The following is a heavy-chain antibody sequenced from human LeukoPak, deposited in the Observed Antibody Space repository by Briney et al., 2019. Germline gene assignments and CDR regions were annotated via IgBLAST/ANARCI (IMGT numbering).Heavy chain of an antibody. CDR3: ARARGYDSGVFGMDV. V-gene: IGHV3-21*01. J-gene: IGHJ6*02. CDR1: GFSFNTYS. Sequence: GGSLTLSCVASGFSFNTYSMNWVRQAPGKGLEWVSSISSSSRYIFYPESLKGRLTISRENAKKSLYLQISSLTDGDTAIYYCARARGYDSGVFGMDVWGQGTAVTVSS. D-gene: IGHD5-12*01. CDR2: ISSSSRYI.